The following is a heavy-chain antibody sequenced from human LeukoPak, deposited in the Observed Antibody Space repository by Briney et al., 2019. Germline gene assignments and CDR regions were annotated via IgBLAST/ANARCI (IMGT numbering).Heavy chain of an antibody. CDR3: ARAYYYDSSGYSTSYYFDY. J-gene: IGHJ4*02. D-gene: IGHD3-22*01. CDR1: GYTFTGYY. V-gene: IGHV1-2*06. CDR2: INPNSGGT. Sequence: ASVKVSCKASGYTFTGYYMHWVRQAPGQGLEWMGRINPNSGGTNYAQKFQGRVTMTSDTSVKTAYMELSRLRSDDTAVYYCARAYYYDSSGYSTSYYFDYWGQGTLVTVSS.